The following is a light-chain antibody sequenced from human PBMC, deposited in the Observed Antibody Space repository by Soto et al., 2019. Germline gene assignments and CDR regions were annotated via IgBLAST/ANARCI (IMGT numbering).Light chain of an antibody. Sequence: QSALTQPPSASGSPGQSVTTSCTGTSGDVGGYNYVSWYQQHPGKAPKLIIYEVTKRPSGVPDRFSGSKSGNTASLTVSGLQAEDEADYYCSSYSGTNNVVFGGGTKLTVL. CDR3: SSYSGTNNVV. V-gene: IGLV2-8*01. CDR1: SGDVGGYNY. CDR2: EVT. J-gene: IGLJ2*01.